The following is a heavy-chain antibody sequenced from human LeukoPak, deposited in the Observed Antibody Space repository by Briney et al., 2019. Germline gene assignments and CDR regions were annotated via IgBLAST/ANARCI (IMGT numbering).Heavy chain of an antibody. CDR2: INPSGGST. D-gene: IGHD3-10*01. Sequence: ASVKVSCKASGYTFTSYDMHWVRQGPGQGLEWMGIINPSGGSTSYAQKFQGRVTMTRDTSTSTVYMELSSLRSEDTAVYYCASPGTGAGGYFDYWGQGTLVPVSS. CDR3: ASPGTGAGGYFDY. V-gene: IGHV1-46*01. J-gene: IGHJ4*02. CDR1: GYTFTSYD.